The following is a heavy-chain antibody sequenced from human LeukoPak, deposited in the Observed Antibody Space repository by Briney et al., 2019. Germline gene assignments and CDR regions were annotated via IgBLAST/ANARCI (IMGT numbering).Heavy chain of an antibody. J-gene: IGHJ4*02. CDR1: GGTFSSYA. Sequence: ASVKVSCKASGGTFSSYAISWVRPAPGQGLEWMGRIIPILGIANYAQKFQGRVTITADKSTSTAYMELSSLRSEDTAVYYCASGYCSGGSCYPVSWGQGTLVTVSS. CDR2: IIPILGIA. CDR3: ASGYCSGGSCYPVS. D-gene: IGHD2-15*01. V-gene: IGHV1-69*04.